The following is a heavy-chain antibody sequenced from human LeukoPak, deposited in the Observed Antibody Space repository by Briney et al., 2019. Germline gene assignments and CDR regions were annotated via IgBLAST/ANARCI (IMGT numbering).Heavy chain of an antibody. CDR1: GFTFNSYT. CDR3: TRSRTSSPYDLNLSF. J-gene: IGHJ4*02. Sequence: PGGSLRLSCAASGFTFNSYTMSWVREAPGKGLEWVSSISSSGNYIYHADSVKGRFTISRDDAQNSVYLQMNSLKDEDTAVYYCTRSRTSSPYDLNLSFWGPGAPVIVSS. D-gene: IGHD1-14*01. CDR2: ISSSGNYI. V-gene: IGHV3-21*01.